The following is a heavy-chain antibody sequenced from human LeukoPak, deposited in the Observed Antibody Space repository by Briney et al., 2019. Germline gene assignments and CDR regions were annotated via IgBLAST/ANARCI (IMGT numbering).Heavy chain of an antibody. CDR3: ASNNYYDSNGYTEEYAFDI. D-gene: IGHD3-22*01. Sequence: PSETLSLTCTVSGGSISSYYWSWIRQPAGKGLEWIGRIYTSGSTNYNPSLKSRVTMSVDTSKNQFSLKLSSVTAADTAVYYCASNNYYDSNGYTEEYAFDIWGQGTMVTVSS. CDR2: IYTSGST. CDR1: GGSISSYY. V-gene: IGHV4-4*07. J-gene: IGHJ3*02.